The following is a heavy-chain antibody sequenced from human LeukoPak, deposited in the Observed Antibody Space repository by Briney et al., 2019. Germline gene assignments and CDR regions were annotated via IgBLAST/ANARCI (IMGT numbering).Heavy chain of an antibody. J-gene: IGHJ4*02. V-gene: IGHV1-24*01. Sequence: ASVKVSCKVSGYTLTELSMHWMRQAPGKGLEWMGGFDPEDGETIYAQKFQGRVTMTEDTSTDTAYMELSSLRSEDTAVYYCARRIATTANFDFWGQGTLVTVSS. D-gene: IGHD1-1*01. CDR1: GYTLTELS. CDR3: ARRIATTANFDF. CDR2: FDPEDGET.